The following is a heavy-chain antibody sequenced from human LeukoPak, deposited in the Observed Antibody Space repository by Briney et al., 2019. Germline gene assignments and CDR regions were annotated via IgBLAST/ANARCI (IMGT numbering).Heavy chain of an antibody. CDR1: GFTFSSYG. D-gene: IGHD6-19*01. CDR2: IKQDGSEK. J-gene: IGHJ6*03. CDR3: AREGSDWNYYYYMDV. Sequence: GGSLRLSCAASGFTFSSYGMNWVRQAPGKGLEWVANIKQDGSEKYYVDSVKGRFTISRDNTKNSLYLQMNSLRAEDTAVYYCAREGSDWNYYYYMDVWGKGTTVTISS. V-gene: IGHV3-7*01.